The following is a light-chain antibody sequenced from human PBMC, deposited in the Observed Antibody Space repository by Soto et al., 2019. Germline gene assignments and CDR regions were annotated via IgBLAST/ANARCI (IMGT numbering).Light chain of an antibody. CDR1: QSVTNN. Sequence: ELVMTQSPATLSVSPGEKATLSCRASQSVTNNLAWYQQKPGQAPRLLIYVASTRATGVPARFSGSGSGTEFTLSISSLQSEDFAVYYCQQYNNWPLTFGQGTRLEIK. CDR2: VAS. V-gene: IGKV3-15*01. CDR3: QQYNNWPLT. J-gene: IGKJ5*01.